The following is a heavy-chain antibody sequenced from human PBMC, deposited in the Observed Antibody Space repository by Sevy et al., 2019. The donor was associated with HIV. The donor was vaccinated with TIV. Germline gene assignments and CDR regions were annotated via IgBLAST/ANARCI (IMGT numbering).Heavy chain of an antibody. CDR2: TRNKADDYTT. Sequence: GGSLRLSCVASRFTFSDHYMEWVRQAPGKGLEWVGRTRNKADDYTTEYAASVKGRFTISRDESKNSLYVQMNSLKAEDTAVYYCATHAGIAAAGRVFDYWGQGTLVTVSS. CDR1: RFTFSDHY. J-gene: IGHJ4*02. V-gene: IGHV3-72*01. CDR3: ATHAGIAAAGRVFDY. D-gene: IGHD6-13*01.